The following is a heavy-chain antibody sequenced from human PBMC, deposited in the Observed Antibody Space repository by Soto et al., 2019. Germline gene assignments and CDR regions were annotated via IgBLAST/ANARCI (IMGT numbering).Heavy chain of an antibody. Sequence: SETLSLTCTVSGGSISSGDYYWSWIRQPPGKGLEWIGYIYYSGSTYYNPSLKSRVTISVDTSKNQFSLKLSSVTAADTAVYYCARVYDFWSGYILYYFDYWGQGTLVTVSS. D-gene: IGHD3-3*01. CDR1: GGSISSGDYY. CDR2: IYYSGST. J-gene: IGHJ4*02. CDR3: ARVYDFWSGYILYYFDY. V-gene: IGHV4-30-4*01.